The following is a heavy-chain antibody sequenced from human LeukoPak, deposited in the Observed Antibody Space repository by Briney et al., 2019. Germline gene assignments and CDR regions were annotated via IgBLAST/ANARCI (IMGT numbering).Heavy chain of an antibody. J-gene: IGHJ3*02. CDR3: ARLHRHYYDSTGYYLLDGFDI. D-gene: IGHD3-22*01. CDR2: ISPSGST. V-gene: IGHV4-4*09. CDR1: GGSISSYS. Sequence: SETLSLTCTVSGGSISSYSWSWIRQPPGKGLEWIGYISPSGSTNYNPSLKSRVTVSIDTSRNQFSLNLSSATAADTAMFYCARLHRHYYDSTGYYLLDGFDIWGQGTMVTISS.